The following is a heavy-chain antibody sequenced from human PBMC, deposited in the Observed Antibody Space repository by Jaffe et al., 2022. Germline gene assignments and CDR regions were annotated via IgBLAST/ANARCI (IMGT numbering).Heavy chain of an antibody. CDR3: ASGYSSSWYYFDY. V-gene: IGHV4-61*02. D-gene: IGHD6-13*01. CDR1: GGSISSGSYY. J-gene: IGHJ4*02. Sequence: QVQLQESGPGLVKPSQTLSLTCTVSGGSISSGSYYWSWIRQPAGKGLEWIGRIYTSGSTNYNPSLKSRVTISVDTSKNQFSLKLSSVTAADTAVYYCASGYSSSWYYFDYWGQGTLVTVSS. CDR2: IYTSGST.